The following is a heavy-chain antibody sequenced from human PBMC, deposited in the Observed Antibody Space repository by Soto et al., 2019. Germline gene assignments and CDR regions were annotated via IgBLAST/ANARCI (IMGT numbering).Heavy chain of an antibody. J-gene: IGHJ4*02. CDR2: IWYDGSNK. CDR1: GFTFSSYG. V-gene: IGHV3-33*01. D-gene: IGHD3-16*01. CDR3: ARYGGDGYNLKYFDE. Sequence: LRLSCAASGFTFSSYGMHWVRQAPGKGLEWVAVIWYDGSNKYYADSVKGRFTISRDNSKNTLYLQMNSLRAEDTAVYYCARYGGDGYNLKYFDEWGKGTLVTVYS.